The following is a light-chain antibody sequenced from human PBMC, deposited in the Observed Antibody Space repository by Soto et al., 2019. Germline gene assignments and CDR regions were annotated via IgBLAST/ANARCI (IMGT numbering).Light chain of an antibody. Sequence: QSVLAQPASVSGSPGQSITISCTGSSSDVGAYTSVSWYQQHPGKAPKLMIYEVSNWPSGVSRRFSGSKSGNTASLTISGLQAEDEAHYYCSSYTSSSPYVFGTGTKVTVL. CDR1: SSDVGAYTS. CDR3: SSYTSSSPYV. CDR2: EVS. V-gene: IGLV2-14*01. J-gene: IGLJ1*01.